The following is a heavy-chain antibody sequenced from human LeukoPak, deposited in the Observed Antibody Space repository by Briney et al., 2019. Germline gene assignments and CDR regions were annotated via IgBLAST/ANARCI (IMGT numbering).Heavy chain of an antibody. V-gene: IGHV1-8*01. CDR3: AGGPPGDTSSGY. D-gene: IGHD3-22*01. CDR1: GYSFTTYD. CDR2: MRPRKSDT. Sequence: GAPVKSPARLFGYSFTTYDFIGGRKPPGQGLEWMGWMRPRKSDTGYARKFQDRVTLTWNISTDTAYMELNSLRAEDTAVYFCAGGPPGDTSSGYWGQGTLVTVSS. J-gene: IGHJ4*02.